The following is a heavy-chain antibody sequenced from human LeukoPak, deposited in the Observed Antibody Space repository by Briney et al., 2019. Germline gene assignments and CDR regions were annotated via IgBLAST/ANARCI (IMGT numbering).Heavy chain of an antibody. CDR2: ISSSGSTI. V-gene: IGHV3-48*03. J-gene: IGHJ3*02. Sequence: GGSLRLSCAASGFTFSSYEMNWVRQAPGKGLEWVSYISSSGSTIYYADSVKGRFTISRDNAKNSLYLQMNSLRAEDMALYYCAKEVEVGGAFDIWGQGTMVTVSS. CDR3: AKEVEVGGAFDI. CDR1: GFTFSSYE. D-gene: IGHD2-2*01.